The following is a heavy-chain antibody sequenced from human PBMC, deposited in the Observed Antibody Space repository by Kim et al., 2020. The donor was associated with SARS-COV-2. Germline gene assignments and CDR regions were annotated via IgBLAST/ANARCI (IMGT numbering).Heavy chain of an antibody. J-gene: IGHJ4*02. CDR3: AKGRRSMVRGVIIYLDY. V-gene: IGHV3-23*01. Sequence: GGSLRLSCAASGFTFSSYAMSWVRQAPGKGLEWVSAISGSGGSTYYADSVKGRFTISRDNSKNTLYLQMNSLRAEDTAVYYCAKGRRSMVRGVIIYLDYWGQGTLVTVSS. CDR2: ISGSGGST. CDR1: GFTFSSYA. D-gene: IGHD3-10*01.